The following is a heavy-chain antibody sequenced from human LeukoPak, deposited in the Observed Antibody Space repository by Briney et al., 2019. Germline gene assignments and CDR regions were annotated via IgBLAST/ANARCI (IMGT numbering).Heavy chain of an antibody. CDR1: GFSFSDHW. J-gene: IGHJ4*02. CDR2: IKKDGSEQ. D-gene: IGHD5-24*01. Sequence: GSLRLSCVASGFSFSDHWMNWFRQAPVKGLEWVATIKKDGSEQYYVDPMKGRFTISRDNAKNSVYLQINSLRAEDTAVYYCARDLGWLQSDYWGQGTLVTVSS. V-gene: IGHV3-7*01. CDR3: ARDLGWLQSDY.